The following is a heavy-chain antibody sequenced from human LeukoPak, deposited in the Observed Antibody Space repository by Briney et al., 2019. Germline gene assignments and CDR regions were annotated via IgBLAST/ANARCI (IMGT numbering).Heavy chain of an antibody. D-gene: IGHD6-19*01. CDR3: AKAPTPYSSGWYLDY. CDR1: GFTFSSYA. J-gene: IGHJ4*02. CDR2: ISGSGGST. V-gene: IGHV3-23*01. Sequence: GGSLRLSCAASGFTFSSYAMSWVRQAPGKGLEWVSAISGSGGSTYYADSVKGRFTISRDNSKNTLYLQMNSLRAEDTAVYYCAKAPTPYSSGWYLDYWGQGTLVTVSS.